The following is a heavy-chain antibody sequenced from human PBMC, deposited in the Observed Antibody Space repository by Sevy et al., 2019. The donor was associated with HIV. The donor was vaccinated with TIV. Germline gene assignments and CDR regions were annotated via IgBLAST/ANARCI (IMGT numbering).Heavy chain of an antibody. Sequence: ASVKVSCKASGYTFTGYYMHWVRQAPGQGFEWMGWINPNSGGTNYAQRFQGRVTMTRDTSISTAYMELSRLRSDDTAVYYCARAEYSSTRDFQHWGQGTLVTVSS. CDR2: INPNSGGT. D-gene: IGHD6-6*01. CDR3: ARAEYSSTRDFQH. J-gene: IGHJ1*01. V-gene: IGHV1-2*02. CDR1: GYTFTGYY.